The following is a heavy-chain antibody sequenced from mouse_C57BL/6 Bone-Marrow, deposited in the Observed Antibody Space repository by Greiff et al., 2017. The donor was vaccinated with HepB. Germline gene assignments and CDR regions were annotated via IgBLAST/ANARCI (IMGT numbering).Heavy chain of an antibody. J-gene: IGHJ1*03. D-gene: IGHD1-1*01. CDR2: ISNGGGST. V-gene: IGHV5-12*01. CDR3: ARLYYYGSSYWDFDV. CDR1: GFTFSDYY. Sequence: EVKLMESGGGLVQPGGSLKLSCAASGFTFSDYYMYWVRQTPEKRLEWVAYISNGGGSTYYPDTVKGRFTIARDNAKNTLYLQMSRLKSEDTAMFYCARLYYYGSSYWDFDVWGTGTTVTVSS.